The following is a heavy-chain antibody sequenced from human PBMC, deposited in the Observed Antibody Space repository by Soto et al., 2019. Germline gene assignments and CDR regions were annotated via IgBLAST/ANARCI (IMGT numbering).Heavy chain of an antibody. J-gene: IGHJ4*02. D-gene: IGHD6-19*01. CDR3: AKESSGWLFVY. V-gene: IGHV3-30*18. CDR1: GFTFSSYG. CDR2: ISYDGSNK. Sequence: QVQLVESGGGVVQPGRSLRLSCAASGFTFSSYGMHWVRQAPGKGLEWVAVISYDGSNKYYADSVKGRFTISRDNSKNPLYLQMNSLRAEDTAVYYCAKESSGWLFVYWGQGTLVTVSS.